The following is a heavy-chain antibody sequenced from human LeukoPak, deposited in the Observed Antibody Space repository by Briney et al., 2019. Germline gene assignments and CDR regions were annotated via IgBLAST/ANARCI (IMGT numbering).Heavy chain of an antibody. D-gene: IGHD2-2*01. J-gene: IGHJ4*02. CDR1: GFTFSSYA. V-gene: IGHV3-30*04. Sequence: GGSLRLSCAASGFTFSSYAMHWVRQAPGKGLEWVAVISYDGSNKYYADSVKGRFTISRDNSKNTLYLQMNSLRAEDTAVYYCAHGTMYQLDYWGQGTLVTVSS. CDR3: AHGTMYQLDY. CDR2: ISYDGSNK.